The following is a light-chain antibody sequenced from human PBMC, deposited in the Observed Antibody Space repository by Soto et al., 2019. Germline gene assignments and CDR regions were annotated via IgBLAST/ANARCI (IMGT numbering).Light chain of an antibody. V-gene: IGKV1-27*01. CDR2: ATS. J-gene: IGKJ4*01. Sequence: DVQMTQSPSSLSAFVGDRVTITCRASQGIAHYLAWFHQKPGKVPKLLIYATSTLQSGVPSRFSGSGSGTDVTLTINSLQPEDVGTYYCQKYNSAPLTFGGGTKVEIK. CDR1: QGIAHY. CDR3: QKYNSAPLT.